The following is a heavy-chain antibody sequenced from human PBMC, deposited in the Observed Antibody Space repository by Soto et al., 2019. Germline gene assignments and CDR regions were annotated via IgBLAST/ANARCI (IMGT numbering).Heavy chain of an antibody. CDR2: ISADNGNT. Sequence: QVQLVQSGAEVEKPGASVKVSCKASGYTFTSYGISWVRPAPGQALEWMGWISADNGNTNYAQKLQGRVTMTTDTSTSTAYMELRSLRSDDTAVYYCARDLAVRLVDYCGQVALVTVSS. J-gene: IGHJ4*02. CDR3: ARDLAVRLVDY. V-gene: IGHV1-18*01. D-gene: IGHD6-19*01. CDR1: GYTFTSYG.